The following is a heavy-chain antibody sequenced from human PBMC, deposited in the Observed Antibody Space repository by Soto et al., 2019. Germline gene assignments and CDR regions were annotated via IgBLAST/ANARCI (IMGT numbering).Heavy chain of an antibody. D-gene: IGHD2-15*01. CDR1: GGSISSSSYY. J-gene: IGHJ6*03. CDR3: ARGYCSGGSCYWGDYYYYYMDV. V-gene: IGHV4-39*01. Sequence: QLQLQESGPGLVKPSETLSLTCTVSGGSISSSSYYWGWIRQPPGKGLEWIGSIYYSGSTYYNPSPKSRVTRSVDTSKNQFSLKLSSVTAADTAVYYCARGYCSGGSCYWGDYYYYYMDVWGKGTTVTVSS. CDR2: IYYSGST.